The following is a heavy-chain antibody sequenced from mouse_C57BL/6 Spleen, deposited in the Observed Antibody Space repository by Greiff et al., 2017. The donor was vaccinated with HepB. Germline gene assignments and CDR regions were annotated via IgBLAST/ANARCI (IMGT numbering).Heavy chain of an antibody. CDR1: GFTFSDYG. D-gene: IGHD1-1*01. V-gene: IGHV5-17*01. J-gene: IGHJ4*01. Sequence: EVQGVESGGGLVKPGGSLKLSCAASGFTFSDYGMHWVRQAPEKGLEWVAYISSGSSTIYYADTVKGRFTISRDNAKNTLFLQMTSLRSEDTAMYYCARFTTVVDYYAMDYWGQGTSVTVSS. CDR3: ARFTTVVDYYAMDY. CDR2: ISSGSSTI.